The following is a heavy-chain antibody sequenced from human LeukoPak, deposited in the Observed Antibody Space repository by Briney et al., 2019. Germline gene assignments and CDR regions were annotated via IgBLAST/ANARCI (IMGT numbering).Heavy chain of an antibody. V-gene: IGHV1-18*01. D-gene: IGHD3-16*02. J-gene: IGHJ4*02. CDR3: ARDKEKGHDYVWGSYREVPFGY. CDR1: GYTFTSYG. CDR2: ISAYNGNT. Sequence: ASVKVSCKASGYTFTSYGISWVRQAPGQGLEWMGWISAYNGNTNYAQKLQGRVTMTTDTSTSTAYMELRSLRSDDTAVYYCARDKEKGHDYVWGSYREVPFGYWGQGTLVTVSS.